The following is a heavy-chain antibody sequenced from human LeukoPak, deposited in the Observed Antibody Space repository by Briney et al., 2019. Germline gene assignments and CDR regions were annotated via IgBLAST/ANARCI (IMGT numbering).Heavy chain of an antibody. J-gene: IGHJ5*02. CDR1: GGSFSGYY. V-gene: IGHV4-34*01. CDR2: INHSGST. Sequence: SETLSLTCTVYGGSFSGYYWSWIRQPPGQGLEWVGEINHSGSTYYNPSLKSRVTISLDTSKNQFSLKLSYVTAADTAVYYCARGWSLVVETAPDQEVFDPWGQGTLVIVSS. CDR3: ARGWSLVVETAPDQEVFDP. D-gene: IGHD2-15*01.